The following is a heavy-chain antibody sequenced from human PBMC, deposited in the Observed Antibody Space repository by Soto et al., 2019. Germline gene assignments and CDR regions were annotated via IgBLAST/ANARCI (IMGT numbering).Heavy chain of an antibody. CDR2: IIPIFGTA. J-gene: IGHJ6*02. D-gene: IGHD4-17*01. Sequence: QVQLVQSGAEVKKPGSSVKVSCKASGGTFSSYAISWVRQAPGQGLEWMGGIIPIFGTANYAQKFQGRVTITADESTSTAYMELSSLRSEDTAVYYCARGRTTVTTLVYYYDYGMDVWGQGTTVTVSS. CDR3: ARGRTTVTTLVYYYDYGMDV. V-gene: IGHV1-69*12. CDR1: GGTFSSYA.